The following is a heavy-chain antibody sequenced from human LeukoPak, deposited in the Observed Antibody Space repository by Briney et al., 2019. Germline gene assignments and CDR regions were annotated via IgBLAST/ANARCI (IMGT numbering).Heavy chain of an antibody. J-gene: IGHJ4*02. Sequence: GGSLRLSCTASGFTFETYSMNWVRQAPGKGLEWVSYISSSSSTIYYADSVKGRFTISRDNSKNTLYLQMNSLRAEDTAVYYCAKASGSRDYWGQGTLVTVSS. CDR1: GFTFETYS. D-gene: IGHD1-26*01. CDR2: ISSSSSTI. V-gene: IGHV3-48*01. CDR3: AKASGSRDY.